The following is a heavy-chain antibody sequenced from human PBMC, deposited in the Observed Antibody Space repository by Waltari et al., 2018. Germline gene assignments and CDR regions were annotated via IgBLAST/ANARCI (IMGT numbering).Heavy chain of an antibody. Sequence: EVQLLESGGGLVQPGGSLRLSCAASGASFSGSWMTWVRQAPGKGLEWVAEINPDGSGEYYVDSVNGRFTISRDNTKNSLYLQMNSLRPDDTAVYFCARDPAFGAFDFWGQGTVVTVSS. D-gene: IGHD3-10*01. CDR2: INPDGSGE. J-gene: IGHJ3*01. CDR1: GASFSGSW. CDR3: ARDPAFGAFDF. V-gene: IGHV3-7*01.